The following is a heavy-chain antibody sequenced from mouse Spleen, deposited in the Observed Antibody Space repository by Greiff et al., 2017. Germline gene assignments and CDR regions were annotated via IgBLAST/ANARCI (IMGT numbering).Heavy chain of an antibody. J-gene: IGHJ4*01. V-gene: IGHV2-5*01. CDR1: GFSLTSYG. CDR2: IWRGGST. Sequence: VKLMESGPGLVAPSQSLSITCTVSGFSLTSYGVHWVRQSPGKGLEWLGVIWRGGSTDYNAAFMSRLSITKDNSKSQVFFKMNSLQADDTAIYSWATQANGALEALNYWGQGPSVTVSS. CDR3: ATQANGALEALNY. D-gene: IGHD3-2*02.